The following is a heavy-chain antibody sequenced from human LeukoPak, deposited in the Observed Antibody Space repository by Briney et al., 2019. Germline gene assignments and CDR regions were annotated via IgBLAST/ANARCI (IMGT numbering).Heavy chain of an antibody. CDR1: GFTFSSYA. V-gene: IGHV3-30-3*01. J-gene: IGHJ4*02. CDR2: ISYDGSNK. D-gene: IGHD3-10*01. CDR3: ARSRSPITMVRGVISSV. Sequence: GGSLRLSCAASGFTFSSYAMHWVRQAPGKGLEWVAVISYDGSNKYYADSVKGRFTISRDNSKNTLYPQMNSLRAEDTAVYYCARSRSPITMVRGVISSVWGQGTLVTVSS.